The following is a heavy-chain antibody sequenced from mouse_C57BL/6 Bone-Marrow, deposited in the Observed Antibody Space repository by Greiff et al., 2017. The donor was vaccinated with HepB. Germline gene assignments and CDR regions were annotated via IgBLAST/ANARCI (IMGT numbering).Heavy chain of an antibody. CDR2: ISSGGSYT. V-gene: IGHV5-6*01. Sequence: VQLKESGGDLVKPGGSLKLSCAASGFTFSSYGMSWVRQTPDKRLEWVATISSGGSYTYYPDSVKGRFTISRDNAKNTLYLQMSSLKSEDTAMYYCARQSMVRPYYFDYWGQGTTLTVSS. D-gene: IGHD2-10*02. CDR1: GFTFSSYG. J-gene: IGHJ2*01. CDR3: ARQSMVRPYYFDY.